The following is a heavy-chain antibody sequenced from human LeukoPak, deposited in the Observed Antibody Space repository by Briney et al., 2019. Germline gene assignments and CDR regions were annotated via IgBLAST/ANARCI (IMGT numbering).Heavy chain of an antibody. CDR1: GVTFSSYA. CDR3: ATGLRGYSGYDHFDY. V-gene: IGHV1-69*13. J-gene: IGHJ4*02. CDR2: IIPFFGTA. D-gene: IGHD5-12*01. Sequence: ASVKVSCKASGVTFSSYAISWVRLAPGPGLEWMGGIIPFFGTANYAQKFQGRVTITADESTSTAYMELSSLRSEDTAVYYCATGLRGYSGYDHFDYWGQGTLVTVSS.